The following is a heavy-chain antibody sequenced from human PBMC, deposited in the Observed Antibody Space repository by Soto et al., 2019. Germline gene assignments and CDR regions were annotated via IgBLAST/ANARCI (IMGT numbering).Heavy chain of an antibody. Sequence: QVQLVESGGGVVQPGRSLRLSCAASVFTFSSYGMHWVRQAPVKGLEWVAVISYDGSNKYYADSVKGRFTISRDNSKNALYLQMNSLRAEDTSVYYCAKGRYNWNEYFDYWGQGTLVTVSS. CDR1: VFTFSSYG. J-gene: IGHJ4*02. D-gene: IGHD1-1*01. V-gene: IGHV3-30*18. CDR2: ISYDGSNK. CDR3: AKGRYNWNEYFDY.